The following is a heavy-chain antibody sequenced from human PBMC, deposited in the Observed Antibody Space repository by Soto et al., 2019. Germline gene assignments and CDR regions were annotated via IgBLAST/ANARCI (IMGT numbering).Heavy chain of an antibody. V-gene: IGHV4-59*01. Sequence: PSETLSLTCAVYGGSFSGYYWSWIRQPPGKGLEWIGYIYYSGSTNYNPSLKSRVTISVDTSKNQFSLKLSSVTAADTAVYYCASEFGALSVWGKGTTVTVSS. J-gene: IGHJ6*04. CDR1: GGSFSGYY. CDR3: ASEFGALSV. D-gene: IGHD3-10*01. CDR2: IYYSGST.